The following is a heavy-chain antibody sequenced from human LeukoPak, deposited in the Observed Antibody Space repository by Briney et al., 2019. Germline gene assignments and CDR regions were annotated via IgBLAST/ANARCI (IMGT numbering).Heavy chain of an antibody. D-gene: IGHD4-23*01. CDR3: ARGRPHGNDY. Sequence: SGGSLRLSCAASGFAFSSYWMNWVRQAPGKGLVWVSRIASDGSSTTCADSVKGRFSISRDNAKNTLYLQTNSLRVEDTAVYYCARGRPHGNDYWGQGTLVTVSS. CDR1: GFAFSSYW. J-gene: IGHJ4*02. V-gene: IGHV3-74*01. CDR2: IASDGSST.